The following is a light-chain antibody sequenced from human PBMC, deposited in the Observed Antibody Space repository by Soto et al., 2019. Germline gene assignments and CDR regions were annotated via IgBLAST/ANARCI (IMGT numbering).Light chain of an antibody. J-gene: IGKJ1*01. CDR3: QQYNNWPRT. Sequence: EIVLTQSPGTLSLSPVEGATLSCVASQSVSSSYLAWYQQKPGQAPRLLIYDASTRATGIPARFSGSGSGTEFTLTNSSLQSEDFALYYCQQYNNWPRTFGHATKVDIK. CDR1: QSVSSSY. CDR2: DAS. V-gene: IGKV3-15*01.